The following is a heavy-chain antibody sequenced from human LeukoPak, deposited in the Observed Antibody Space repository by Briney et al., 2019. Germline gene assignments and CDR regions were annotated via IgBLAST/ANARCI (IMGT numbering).Heavy chain of an antibody. J-gene: IGHJ3*02. CDR2: ISYDGSNK. CDR3: ANEVSHYMVRGVFDAFDI. CDR1: GFIFSSYW. D-gene: IGHD3-10*01. Sequence: PGGSLRLSCAASGFIFSSYWMSWVRQAPGKGLEWVAVISYDGSNKYYADSVKGRFTISRDNSKNTLYLQMNSLRAEDTAVYYCANEVSHYMVRGVFDAFDIWGQGTMVTVSS. V-gene: IGHV3-30*18.